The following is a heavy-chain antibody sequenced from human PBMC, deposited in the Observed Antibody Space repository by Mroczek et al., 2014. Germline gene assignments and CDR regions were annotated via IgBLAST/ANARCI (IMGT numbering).Heavy chain of an antibody. V-gene: IGHV4-34*01. CDR3: ARGRVAVPAAIRYWFDP. D-gene: IGHD2-2*02. CDR2: INDSGST. CDR1: GGSFSGYY. Sequence: QVQLQQWGAGLLKPSETLSLTCAVYGGSFSGYYWSWIRQPPGKGLEWIGEINDSGSTNYNPSLKSRVSISVDTSKNQFSLNLSSVTAADTAVYYCARGRVAVPAAIRYWFDPWGQGTLVTVSS. J-gene: IGHJ5*02.